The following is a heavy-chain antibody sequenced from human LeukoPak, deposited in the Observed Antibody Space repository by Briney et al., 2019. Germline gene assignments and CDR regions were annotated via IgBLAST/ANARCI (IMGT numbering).Heavy chain of an antibody. CDR2: IRGNAGTT. CDR3: AKDMGQWLVRGWYFDL. CDR1: GFIFSNYA. J-gene: IGHJ2*01. Sequence: GGTLRLSCAASGFIFSNYAMIWVRQAPGKGLEWVSSIRGNAGTTYYADSVKGRFTIFRDNSKNSLYLQMNSLRAEDTALYYCAKDMGQWLVRGWYFDLWGRGTLVTVSS. V-gene: IGHV3-23*01. D-gene: IGHD6-19*01.